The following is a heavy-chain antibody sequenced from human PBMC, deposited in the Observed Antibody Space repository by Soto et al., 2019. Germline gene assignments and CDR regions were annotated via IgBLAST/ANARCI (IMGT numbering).Heavy chain of an antibody. V-gene: IGHV4-31*03. CDR1: GGSISSGGYY. CDR3: ARDGSSPYYFDY. D-gene: IGHD5-18*01. J-gene: IGHJ4*02. Sequence: SETLSLTCTVSGGSISSGGYYWSWIRQHPGKCLEWIGYIYYSGSTYYNPSLKSRVTISVDTSKNQFSLKLSSVTAADTAVYYCARDGSSPYYFDYWGQGTLVTVSS. CDR2: IYYSGST.